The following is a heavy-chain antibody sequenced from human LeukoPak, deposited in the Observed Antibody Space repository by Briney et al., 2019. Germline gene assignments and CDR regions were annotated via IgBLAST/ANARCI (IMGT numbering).Heavy chain of an antibody. CDR3: ARITFVVEGYGMDV. CDR2: IHYSGGIT. CDR1: GGSISSSNW. Sequence: PSGTLSLTCAVSGGSISSSNWWSWIRPPAGKGVGWIGYIHYSGGITYYNPSFRSRVTISVDTSKNQFSLSLSSVTAADTAVYYCARITFVVEGYGMDVWGQGTTVTVSS. J-gene: IGHJ6*02. D-gene: IGHD2-21*01. V-gene: IGHV4-4*02.